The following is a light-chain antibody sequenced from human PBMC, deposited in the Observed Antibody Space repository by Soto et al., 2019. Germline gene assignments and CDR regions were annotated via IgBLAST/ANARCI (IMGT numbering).Light chain of an antibody. V-gene: IGKV3-20*01. CDR3: QQYGRSPWT. CDR2: GAS. Sequence: ETVLPPSPGTLSLSAADCATLSCRASQSVSSNYLAWYQQKNGQAARILIYGASSRATGILARLSGSGSGTDFILTISRLEQEEYAVYYCQQYGRSPWTFGQGTKVDIK. CDR1: QSVSSNY. J-gene: IGKJ1*01.